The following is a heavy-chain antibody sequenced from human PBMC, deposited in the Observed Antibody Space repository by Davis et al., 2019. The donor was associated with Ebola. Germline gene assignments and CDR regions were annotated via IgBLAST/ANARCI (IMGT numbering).Heavy chain of an antibody. CDR1: GYPLLWLG. Sequence: SVPVPLTGSGYPLLWLGFSSLRQASRQGLEWMGWISGLNGNKKYAREVQGRVSLTADTSTRTAYMELRSLSSDDTAVYYCVRDRETLVPGYYFYGMDVWGHGTTVTIS. V-gene: IGHV1-18*01. CDR3: VRDRETLVPGYYFYGMDV. D-gene: IGHD2/OR15-2a*01. J-gene: IGHJ6*02. CDR2: ISGLNGNK.